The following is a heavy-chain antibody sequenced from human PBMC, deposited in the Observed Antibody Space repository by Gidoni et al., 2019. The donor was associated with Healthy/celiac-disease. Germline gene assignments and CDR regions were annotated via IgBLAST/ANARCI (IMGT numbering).Heavy chain of an antibody. CDR3: ARDRGGYDFGAFDI. J-gene: IGHJ3*02. D-gene: IGHD5-12*01. CDR1: GFTFSRYG. CDR2: LWYDGSNK. V-gene: IGHV3-33*01. Sequence: QVQLVESGGGVVQPGRSLRLTCAASGFTFSRYGMHWVRQAPGKGLEWGAVLWYDGSNKYYADSVKGRFTISRDNSKNTLYLQMNSLRAEDTAVYYCARDRGGYDFGAFDIWGQGTMVTVSS.